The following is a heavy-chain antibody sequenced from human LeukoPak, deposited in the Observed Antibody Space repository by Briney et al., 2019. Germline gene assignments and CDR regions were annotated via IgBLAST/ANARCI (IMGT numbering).Heavy chain of an antibody. V-gene: IGHV3-23*01. J-gene: IGHJ4*02. CDR3: AKVDTAMPGDYFDY. D-gene: IGHD5-18*01. Sequence: TGGSLRLSCAASGFTFSSYAMSWVRQAPGKGLEWVSAISGSGGSTYYADSVKGRFTISRDNSKNTLYLQRNSLRAEDTAVYYCAKVDTAMPGDYFDYWGQGTLATVSS. CDR1: GFTFSSYA. CDR2: ISGSGGST.